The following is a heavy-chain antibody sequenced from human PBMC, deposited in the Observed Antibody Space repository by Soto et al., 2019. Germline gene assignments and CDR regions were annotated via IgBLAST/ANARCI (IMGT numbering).Heavy chain of an antibody. J-gene: IGHJ4*02. V-gene: IGHV3-48*02. CDR2: INSGSSTI. Sequence: EVQLVESGGGLVQPGGSLRLSCAASGFPFSSYAMNWVRQAPGKGLEWVSYINSGSSTIYYADSAKGRFTISRDNAKNSLYLQMNSLRDEDTAVYFRVRDRGYTGYDLQYWGQGALVAVSS. CDR1: GFPFSSYA. CDR3: VRDRGYTGYDLQY. D-gene: IGHD5-12*01.